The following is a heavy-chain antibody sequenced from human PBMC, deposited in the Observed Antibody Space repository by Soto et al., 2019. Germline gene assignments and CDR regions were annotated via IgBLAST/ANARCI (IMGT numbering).Heavy chain of an antibody. Sequence: VKVSCKAYVYTFTSYYMHWVRHAPGQGLEWMGIINPSGGITSYAQKFQGRGTMTRDTSTSTVYMELSSLRSEDTAVYYCARWSYYYDSSGYYPDYWGQGTLVTVS. CDR2: INPSGGIT. CDR1: VYTFTSYY. D-gene: IGHD3-22*01. V-gene: IGHV1-46*01. J-gene: IGHJ4*02. CDR3: ARWSYYYDSSGYYPDY.